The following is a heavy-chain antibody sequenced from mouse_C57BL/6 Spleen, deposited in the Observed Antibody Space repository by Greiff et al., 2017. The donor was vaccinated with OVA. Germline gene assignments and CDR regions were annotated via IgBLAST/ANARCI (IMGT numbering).Heavy chain of an antibody. CDR3: ALRDGSSYVYFDY. CDR1: GFNIKDYY. Sequence: VQLQHSGAELVKPGASVKLSCTASGFNIKDYYMHWVKQRTEQGLEWIGRIDPEDGETKYAPKFQGKATITADTSSNTAYLQLSSLTSEDTAVYYCALRDGSSYVYFDYWGQGTTLTVSS. J-gene: IGHJ2*01. V-gene: IGHV14-2*01. D-gene: IGHD1-1*01. CDR2: IDPEDGET.